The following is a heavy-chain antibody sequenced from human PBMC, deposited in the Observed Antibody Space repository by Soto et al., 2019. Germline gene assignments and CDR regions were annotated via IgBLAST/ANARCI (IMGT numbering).Heavy chain of an antibody. Sequence: LRRPLSLTCAVSGDSVTSNVWWSWVRQPPGKGLEWIGEAYHNGLTDYNPSLKSRVTMSVDTSKNEFSLKLTSLTAADTAIYYCARDAAVPGESDRFDYWGQGILVTVSS. V-gene: IGHV4-4*02. CDR3: ARDAAVPGESDRFDY. CDR1: GDSVTSNVW. J-gene: IGHJ4*02. CDR2: AYHNGLT. D-gene: IGHD6-19*01.